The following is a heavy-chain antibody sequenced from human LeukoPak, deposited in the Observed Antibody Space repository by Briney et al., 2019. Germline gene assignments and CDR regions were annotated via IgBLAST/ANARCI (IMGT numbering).Heavy chain of an antibody. J-gene: IGHJ5*02. Sequence: SETLSLTCTVSGASISGYYWTWIRQPAGKGLEWIGRIYTSGSTKYSPSLKSRVSMSVDTSRNQFSLKVSSVTAADTAVYYCARVICGGGSCYSDNWFDPWGQGTLVTVSS. CDR3: ARVICGGGSCYSDNWFDP. CDR2: IYTSGST. V-gene: IGHV4-4*07. D-gene: IGHD2-15*01. CDR1: GASISGYY.